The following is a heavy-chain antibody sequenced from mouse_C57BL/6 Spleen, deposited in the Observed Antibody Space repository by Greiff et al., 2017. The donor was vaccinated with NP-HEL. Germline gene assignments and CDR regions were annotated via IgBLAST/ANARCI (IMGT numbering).Heavy chain of an antibody. CDR1: GYTFTSYW. CDR2: IDPSDNYT. J-gene: IGHJ4*01. D-gene: IGHD1-1*01. CDR3: ARGGTVIYYAMDY. V-gene: IGHV1-69*01. Sequence: QVQLQQPGAELVMPGASVKLSCKASGYTFTSYWMHWVKQRPGQGLEWIGEIDPSDNYTNYNQKFKGKSTLTVDKSSSTAYMQLSSLTSEDSAVYYCARGGTVIYYAMDYWGQGTSVTVSS.